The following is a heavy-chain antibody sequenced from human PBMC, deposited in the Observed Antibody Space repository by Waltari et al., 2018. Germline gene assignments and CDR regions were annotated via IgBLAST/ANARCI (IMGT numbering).Heavy chain of an antibody. CDR3: AKDLNDYIWGSYRNDAFDI. CDR1: GFTFSSYG. Sequence: QVQLVESGGGVVQPGGSLRLSCAASGFTFSSYGMPWVRQAPGKGLEWVAFIRYDGSNKYYADSVKGRFTISRDNSKNTLYLQMNSLRAEDTAVYYCAKDLNDYIWGSYRNDAFDIWGQGTMVTVSS. J-gene: IGHJ3*02. D-gene: IGHD3-16*02. V-gene: IGHV3-30*02. CDR2: IRYDGSNK.